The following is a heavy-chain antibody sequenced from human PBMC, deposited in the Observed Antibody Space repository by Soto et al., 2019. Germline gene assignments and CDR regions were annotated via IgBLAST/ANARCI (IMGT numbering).Heavy chain of an antibody. V-gene: IGHV4-30-2*01. CDR3: ARGSRGNWWYFDI. CDR2: IYHSGST. D-gene: IGHD3-10*01. J-gene: IGHJ2*01. CDR1: GGSISSGGYS. Sequence: QLQLQESGSGLVKPSQTLSLTCAVSGGSISSGGYSWSWIRQPPGKGLEWIGYIYHSGSTYYNPSLTSRDTITVNMSNKQNSLKLSSVTTADTAVYFCARGSRGNWWYFDIWGSGTLVTVS.